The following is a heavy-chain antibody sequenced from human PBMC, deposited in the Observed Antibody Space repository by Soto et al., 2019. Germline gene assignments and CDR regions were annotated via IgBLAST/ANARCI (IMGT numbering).Heavy chain of an antibody. CDR3: ARDQVAVTGTPAFDD. J-gene: IGHJ4*02. V-gene: IGHV3-7*01. CDR2: IKQDGSEK. Sequence: GGSLRLSCAASGFTFTNYWMDWVRQAPGRGLEWVANIKQDGSEKYYVDSVKGRFTISRDNAKNSLYLQMNSPRAEDTAVYYCARDQVAVTGTPAFDDWGQGILVTVSS. CDR1: GFTFTNYW. D-gene: IGHD6-19*01.